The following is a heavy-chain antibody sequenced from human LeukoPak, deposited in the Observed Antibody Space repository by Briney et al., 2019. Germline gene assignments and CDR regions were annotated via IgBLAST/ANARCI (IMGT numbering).Heavy chain of an antibody. CDR2: IRFDGSNK. J-gene: IGHJ6*03. Sequence: GGSLRLSCAASGFTFSIYCMHWVRQAAGKGLEWVAFIRFDGSNKYYGDFVKGRFAISRDNSKNTLYLQMNSLRPEDTAIYYCAKEATSPTYYYYYYFMDDWGKGTTITVSS. CDR3: AKEATSPTYYYYYYFMDD. V-gene: IGHV3-30*02. D-gene: IGHD2/OR15-2a*01. CDR1: GFTFSIYC.